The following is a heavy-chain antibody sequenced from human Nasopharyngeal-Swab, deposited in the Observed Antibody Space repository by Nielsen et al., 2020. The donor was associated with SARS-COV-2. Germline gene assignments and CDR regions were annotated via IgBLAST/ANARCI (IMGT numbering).Heavy chain of an antibody. Sequence: GGSLRLSCAASGFTFSSYAMHWVRQAPGKGLEWVAVISYDGSNEYYADSVKGRFTISRDNSKNTLYLQMNSLRAEDTAVYYCARSYYGAYYYGMDVWGQGTTVTVSS. V-gene: IGHV3-30-3*01. J-gene: IGHJ6*02. CDR3: ARSYYGAYYYGMDV. D-gene: IGHD4-17*01. CDR2: ISYDGSNE. CDR1: GFTFSSYA.